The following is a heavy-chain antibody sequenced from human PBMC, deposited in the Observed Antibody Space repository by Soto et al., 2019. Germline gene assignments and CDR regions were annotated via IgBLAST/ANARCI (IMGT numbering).Heavy chain of an antibody. CDR1: GDTFSFYS. CDR2: VNPILSMS. J-gene: IGHJ4*02. D-gene: IGHD3-10*01. CDR3: ATSYGSGYRAFDY. V-gene: IGHV1-69*04. Sequence: QVQLVQSGAEVKRPGSSVKVSCKASGDTFSFYSINWVRQAPGLGLEWMGRVNPILSMSNYAQRFQGRVTLRADKSTSTAYMELSGLRSEDTAMYYCATSYGSGYRAFDYWGQGALVSVSS.